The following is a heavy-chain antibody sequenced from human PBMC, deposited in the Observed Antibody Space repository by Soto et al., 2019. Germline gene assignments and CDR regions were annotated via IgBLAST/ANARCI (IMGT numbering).Heavy chain of an antibody. CDR1: GGSISSSSYY. J-gene: IGHJ4*02. D-gene: IGHD6-13*01. CDR3: ARGSPLYGSSWYWGGPDY. CDR2: IYYSGGT. V-gene: IGHV4-61*05. Sequence: PSETLSLTCTVSGGSISSSSYYWGWIRQPPGKGLEWIGYIYYSGGTNYNPSLKSRVTISVDTSKNQFSLKLSSVTAADTAVYYCARGSPLYGSSWYWGGPDYWGQGTLVTVSS.